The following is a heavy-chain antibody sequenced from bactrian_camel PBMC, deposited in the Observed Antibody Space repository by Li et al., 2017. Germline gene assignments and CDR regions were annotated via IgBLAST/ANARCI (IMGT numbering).Heavy chain of an antibody. V-gene: IGHV3S40*01. Sequence: VQLVESGGGLVQPGESLRLSCATSGFIFSGFDMHWVRQAPGKGLEWVASILTVGDTYYADSVKGRFTISRDDAKNTVYLQLDSLKTDDMANYYCASGTPGGTGWGCFGYWGQGTQVTVS. J-gene: IGHJ6*01. CDR2: ILTVGDT. D-gene: IGHD5*01. CDR1: GFIFSGFD. CDR3: ASGTPGGTGWGCFGY.